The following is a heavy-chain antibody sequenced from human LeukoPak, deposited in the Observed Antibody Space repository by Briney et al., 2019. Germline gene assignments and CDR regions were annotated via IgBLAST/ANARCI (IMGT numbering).Heavy chain of an antibody. CDR3: VRHLSDITICRNY. J-gene: IGHJ4*02. V-gene: IGHV5-51*01. CDR1: GYTFATYW. D-gene: IGHD2-15*01. Sequence: NAGESLKISCKGSGYTFATYWIGWVRQMPGKGLEWMGIIYPGDSRTTYSPSFQGQVTISADKSIRTAYLQWNSLKASDTAVYYCVRHLSDITICRNYWGPGTLITVAS. CDR2: IYPGDSRT.